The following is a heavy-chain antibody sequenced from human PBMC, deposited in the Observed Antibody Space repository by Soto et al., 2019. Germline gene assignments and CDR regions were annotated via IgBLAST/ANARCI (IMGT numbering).Heavy chain of an antibody. J-gene: IGHJ6*02. D-gene: IGHD3-10*01. CDR2: INHSGST. CDR3: ARGFTIVRGVNPALGYYYGMDV. V-gene: IGHV4-34*01. Sequence: PSETLSLTCAVYGGSFSGYYWSWIRQPPGRGLEWIGEINHSGSTDYNPSLKSRVTISVDTSKNQFSLKLSSVTAADTAVYYCARGFTIVRGVNPALGYYYGMDVWGQGTTVTVSS. CDR1: GGSFSGYY.